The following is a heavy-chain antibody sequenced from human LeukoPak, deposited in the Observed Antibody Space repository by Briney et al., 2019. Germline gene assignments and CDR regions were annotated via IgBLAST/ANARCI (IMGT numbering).Heavy chain of an antibody. Sequence: GGSLRLSCAASGFTFSDYYMSWIRQAPGKGLEWVSYISSSGSTIYYADSVKGRFTISRDNAKNSLYLQMNSLRAEDTAVYYCARVRSPYYDFWSGYYGGEADYWGQGTLVTVSS. CDR2: ISSSGSTI. CDR1: GFTFSDYY. V-gene: IGHV3-11*01. CDR3: ARVRSPYYDFWSGYYGGEADY. D-gene: IGHD3-3*01. J-gene: IGHJ4*02.